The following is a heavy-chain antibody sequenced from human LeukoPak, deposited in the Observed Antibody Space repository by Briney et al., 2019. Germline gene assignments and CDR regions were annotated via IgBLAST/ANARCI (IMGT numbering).Heavy chain of an antibody. D-gene: IGHD6-13*01. V-gene: IGHV3-23*01. J-gene: IGHJ4*02. CDR2: ISSSGSGT. CDR3: AKGGSSWSGWDY. Sequence: GGSLRLSCAASGFTFSSYAMSWVRQAPGKGLEWVSTISSSGSGTYYADSVKGRFTISRDNSNNALYLQMNSPRAEDSAVYFCAKGGSSWSGWDYWGQGTLVTVSS. CDR1: GFTFSSYA.